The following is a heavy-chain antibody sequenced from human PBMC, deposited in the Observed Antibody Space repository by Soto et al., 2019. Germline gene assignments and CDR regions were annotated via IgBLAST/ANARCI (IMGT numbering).Heavy chain of an antibody. V-gene: IGHV4-61*05. CDR1: GGSSISISYY. Sequence: SETKSLTWTVSGGSSISISYYWGWISQTPGKGLEGIGYIYYSGSTNYNPSLKSRVTISVDTSKNQFSLKLSSVTAADTAVYYCARLPCADYGGIFGPWGQGTLVTVSS. J-gene: IGHJ5*02. CDR3: ARLPCADYGGIFGP. CDR2: IYYSGST. D-gene: IGHD4-17*01.